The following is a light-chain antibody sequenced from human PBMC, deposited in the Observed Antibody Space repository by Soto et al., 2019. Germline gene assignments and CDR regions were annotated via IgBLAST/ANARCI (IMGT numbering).Light chain of an antibody. V-gene: IGKV3-20*01. Sequence: EIALTQSPGTLSLSPGERATLSCRASQSVSSSYLAWYQQKPGQAPRLVIYGASSRATGTPDRFSGSGSGTNFTITISRLEHEDFAVYYCHQYGSSPQTFGQGTKVEIK. CDR1: QSVSSSY. CDR3: HQYGSSPQT. CDR2: GAS. J-gene: IGKJ1*01.